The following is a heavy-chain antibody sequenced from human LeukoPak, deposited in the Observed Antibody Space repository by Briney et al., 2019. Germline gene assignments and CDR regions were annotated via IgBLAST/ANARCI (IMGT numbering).Heavy chain of an antibody. CDR1: GYTFTGYY. D-gene: IGHD3-22*01. J-gene: IGHJ4*02. CDR3: HLAYYYDSSGSPRDY. V-gene: IGHV1-2*02. Sequence: ASVKVSCKASGYTFTGYYMHWVRQAPGQGLEWMGWINPNSGGTNYAQKFQGRVTMTRDTSISTAYMELSRLRSDDTAVYYCHLAYYYDSSGSPRDYWGQGTLVTVSS. CDR2: INPNSGGT.